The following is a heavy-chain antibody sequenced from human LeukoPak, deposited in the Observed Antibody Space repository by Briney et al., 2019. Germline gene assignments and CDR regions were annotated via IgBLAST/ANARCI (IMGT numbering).Heavy chain of an antibody. CDR1: GGSISSGGYY. CDR2: IYYSGST. CDR3: ARGRITMVRGVANWFDP. Sequence: SDTLSLTCTVSGGSISSGGYYWSWLRQHPGTGLEWIGYIYYSGSTYYNPSLKSRVTISVDTSNNQFSLKLSSVTAAETAVYYCARGRITMVRGVANWFDPWGQGTLVTVSS. V-gene: IGHV4-31*03. J-gene: IGHJ5*02. D-gene: IGHD3-10*01.